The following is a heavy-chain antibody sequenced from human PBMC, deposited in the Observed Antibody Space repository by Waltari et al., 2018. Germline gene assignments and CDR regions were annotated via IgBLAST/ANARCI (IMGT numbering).Heavy chain of an antibody. V-gene: IGHV1-69*01. CDR1: GGTFSSYA. J-gene: IGHJ6*02. Sequence: QVQLVQSGAEVKKPGSSVKVSCKASGGTFSSYAISWVRQAPGQGLEWMGVIIPIFGTANYAQKCQGRVTITADESTSTAYMELSSLRSEDTAVYYCARAPVDIVATTYYYYGMDVWGQGTTVTVSS. D-gene: IGHD5-12*01. CDR2: IIPIFGTA. CDR3: ARAPVDIVATTYYYYGMDV.